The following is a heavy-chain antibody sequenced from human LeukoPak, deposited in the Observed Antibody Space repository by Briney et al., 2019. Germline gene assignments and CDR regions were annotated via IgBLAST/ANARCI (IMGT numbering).Heavy chain of an antibody. CDR1: GGSISSYY. V-gene: IGHV4-59*08. Sequence: SETLSLTCTVSGGSISSYYWSWIRQPPGKGLEWIGYIYYSGSTNYNPSLRSRVTISVDTSKNQFSLKLSSVTAADTAVYYCARGGNYGDYDGYVDYWGQGTLVTVSS. J-gene: IGHJ4*02. CDR2: IYYSGST. D-gene: IGHD4-17*01. CDR3: ARGGNYGDYDGYVDY.